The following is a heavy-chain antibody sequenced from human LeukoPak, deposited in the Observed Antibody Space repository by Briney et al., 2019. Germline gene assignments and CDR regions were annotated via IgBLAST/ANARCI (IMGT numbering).Heavy chain of an antibody. Sequence: SQTLSLTCTVSGGSISSGGYYWSWIRQPPGKGLEWIGYIYHSGSTYYNPSLKSRVTISVDRSKNQFSLKLSSVTAADTAVYYCAREHIAALDWGQGTLVTVSS. CDR3: AREHIAALD. CDR2: IYHSGST. V-gene: IGHV4-30-2*01. D-gene: IGHD6-6*01. J-gene: IGHJ4*02. CDR1: GGSISSGGYY.